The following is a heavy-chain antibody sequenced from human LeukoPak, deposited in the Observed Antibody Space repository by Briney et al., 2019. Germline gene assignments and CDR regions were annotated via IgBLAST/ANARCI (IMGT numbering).Heavy chain of an antibody. CDR3: AREPTVEYLDY. CDR1: GLTFSSYW. V-gene: IGHV3-7*01. Sequence: GGSLSLSCAASGLTFSSYWMSGVGQAPGKGLEWVANIKQDGSEKYYVDSVKGRFTISRDNAKNSLYLQMNSLRAEDTAVYYCAREPTVEYLDYWGQGTLVTVSS. J-gene: IGHJ4*02. CDR2: IKQDGSEK. D-gene: IGHD4-17*01.